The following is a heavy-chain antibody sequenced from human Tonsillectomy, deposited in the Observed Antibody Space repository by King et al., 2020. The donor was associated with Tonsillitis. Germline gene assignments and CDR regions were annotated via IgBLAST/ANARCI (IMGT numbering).Heavy chain of an antibody. CDR2: IYYRWIT. Sequence: QLQESGPGLVKPSETLSLTCTVSGGSISSDSLSLIRWPPRKGLEWIVYIYYRWITNYHPPLKSRVTISVDTSKNQFSLKLSSVTAADTAVYYCARPYSGSYDAFDIWGQGTMVTVSS. CDR1: GGSISSDS. V-gene: IGHV4-59*08. CDR3: ARPYSGSYDAFDI. D-gene: IGHD1-26*01. J-gene: IGHJ3*02.